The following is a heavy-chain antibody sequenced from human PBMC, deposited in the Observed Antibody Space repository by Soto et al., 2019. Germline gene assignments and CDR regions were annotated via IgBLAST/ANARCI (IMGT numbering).Heavy chain of an antibody. D-gene: IGHD3-10*01. Sequence: PGGSLRLSCAAPGFTFSDYAMYWVRQAPGKGLEWVAGIDNSAESTFYGDSVKGRFTISRDNSKNTLYLQMNSLRVEDTAMYYCGKASGVIGDTSVYQQVEYWGQGTQVTVSS. J-gene: IGHJ4*02. V-gene: IGHV3-23*05. CDR1: GFTFSDYA. CDR3: GKASGVIGDTSVYQQVEY. CDR2: IDNSAEST.